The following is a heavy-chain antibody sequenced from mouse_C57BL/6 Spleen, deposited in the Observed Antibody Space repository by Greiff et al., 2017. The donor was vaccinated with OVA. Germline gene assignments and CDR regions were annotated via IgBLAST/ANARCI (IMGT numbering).Heavy chain of an antibody. CDR1: GYAFSSSW. D-gene: IGHD2-3*01. Sequence: VQLQQSGPELVKPGASVKISCKASGYAFSSSWMNWVKQRPGKGLEWIGRIYPGDGDTNYNGKFKGKATLTADKSSSTAYMQLSSLTSEDSAFYFCARGVTTDYFDYWGQGTTLTVSS. V-gene: IGHV1-82*01. J-gene: IGHJ2*01. CDR2: IYPGDGDT. CDR3: ARGVTTDYFDY.